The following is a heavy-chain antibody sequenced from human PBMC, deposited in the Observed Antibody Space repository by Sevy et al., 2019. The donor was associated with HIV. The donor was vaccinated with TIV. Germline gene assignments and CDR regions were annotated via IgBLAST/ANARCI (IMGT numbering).Heavy chain of an antibody. J-gene: IGHJ6*02. CDR1: GFTFSSYG. V-gene: IGHV3-30*18. Sequence: GGSLRLSCAASGFTFSSYGMHWVRQAPGKGLEWVAVISYDGSNKYYADSVKGRFTISRDNSKNTLYLQMNSLRAEDTAVYYCAKYKNRYSSSWYRRTDYYYGMDVWGQGTTVTVSS. CDR3: AKYKNRYSSSWYRRTDYYYGMDV. CDR2: ISYDGSNK. D-gene: IGHD6-13*01.